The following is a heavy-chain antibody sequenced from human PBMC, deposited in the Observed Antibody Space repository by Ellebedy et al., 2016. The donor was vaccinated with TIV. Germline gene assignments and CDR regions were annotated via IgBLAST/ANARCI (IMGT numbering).Heavy chain of an antibody. J-gene: IGHJ5*02. CDR1: GASITTSY. D-gene: IGHD6-13*01. V-gene: IGHV4-59*01. Sequence: SETLSLXXTVSGASITTSYWSWIRQTPAEGLEWIGYISYSGVTSYNPSLKSRVIISVDTSKNQFSLNLSSVTAADTAVYYCAKLGNPAQAAAATGSWGEGTLVTVSS. CDR2: ISYSGVT. CDR3: AKLGNPAQAAAATGS.